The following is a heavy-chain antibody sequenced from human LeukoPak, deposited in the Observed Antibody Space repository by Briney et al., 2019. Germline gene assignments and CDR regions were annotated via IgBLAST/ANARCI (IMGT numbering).Heavy chain of an antibody. D-gene: IGHD6-13*01. Sequence: ASVKVSCKASGGTFSSYAISWVRQAPGQGLEWMGGIIPIFGTANYAQKFQGRVTITADESTSTAYMELSSLRSEDTAVYYCARERQQLVEGNNWFDPWGQGTLVTVSS. V-gene: IGHV1-69*13. CDR3: ARERQQLVEGNNWFDP. CDR2: IIPIFGTA. J-gene: IGHJ5*02. CDR1: GGTFSSYA.